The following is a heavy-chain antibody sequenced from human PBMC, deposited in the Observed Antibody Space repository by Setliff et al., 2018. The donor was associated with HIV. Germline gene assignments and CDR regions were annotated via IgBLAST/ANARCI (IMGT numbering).Heavy chain of an antibody. CDR1: GFNFNTYW. Sequence: VGSLRLSCRASGFNFNTYWMSWVRQSPGKGLEFVANINRDGRETNHMDSVKGRFTISRDNAETSLYPQMNSLRVEDTAVYYCARDPGSSAFDMWGQGTMVTVSS. CDR2: INRDGRET. J-gene: IGHJ3*02. CDR3: ARDPGSSAFDM. V-gene: IGHV3-7*03.